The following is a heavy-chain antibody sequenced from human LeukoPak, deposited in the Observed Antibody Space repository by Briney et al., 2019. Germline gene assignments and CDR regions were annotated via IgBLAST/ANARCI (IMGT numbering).Heavy chain of an antibody. CDR1: GGSITSYY. CDR3: ARRLHRNSENYFDY. CDR2: IYYSGST. V-gene: IGHV4-59*08. D-gene: IGHD4-23*01. Sequence: SISSTVSGGSITSYYWSWIRQPPGKGLEWIGYIYYSGSTDYNPSLKSRVTISVDTSKNQFSLRLSSATATDTAVYYCARRLHRNSENYFDYWGQGTLVTVSS. J-gene: IGHJ4*02.